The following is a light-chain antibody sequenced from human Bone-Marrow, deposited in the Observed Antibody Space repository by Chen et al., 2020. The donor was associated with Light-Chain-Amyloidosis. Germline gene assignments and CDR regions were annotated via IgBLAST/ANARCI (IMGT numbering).Light chain of an antibody. CDR3: SSYTSSSTSWV. CDR1: SSDVGSYNY. CDR2: EVS. Sequence: QSALTHPASVSGSPGQSIAISCTGTSSDVGSYNYVSWYQQHPGKAPKLMLYEVSNRPSGVSNRFSGSKSGNTASLTSSGLQAEDEADYYCSSYTSSSTSWVFGGGTKLTVL. J-gene: IGLJ3*02. V-gene: IGLV2-14*01.